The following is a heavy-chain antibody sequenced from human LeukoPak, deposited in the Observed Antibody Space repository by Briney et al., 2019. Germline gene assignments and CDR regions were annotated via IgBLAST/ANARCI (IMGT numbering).Heavy chain of an antibody. CDR1: GFTFSSYE. CDR2: ISSSGSTI. D-gene: IGHD6-19*01. V-gene: IGHV3-48*03. Sequence: GGSLRLSCAASGFTFSSYEMNWVRQAPGKGLEWVSYISSSGSTIYYADSVKGRFTISRDNAKNSLYLQMNSLRAEDTAVYYCGRAFPGIAVAGMYYFDYWGRGTLVTVSS. CDR3: GRAFPGIAVAGMYYFDY. J-gene: IGHJ4*02.